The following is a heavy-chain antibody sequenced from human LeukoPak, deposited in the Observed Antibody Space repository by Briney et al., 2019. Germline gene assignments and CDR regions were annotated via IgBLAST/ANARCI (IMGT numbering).Heavy chain of an antibody. D-gene: IGHD3-10*01. CDR2: ISNSDGST. V-gene: IGHV3-23*01. CDR1: GFTFSSYA. Sequence: QAGGSLRLSCAASGFTFSSYAMHWVRQAPGKGLEWVSGISNSDGSTYNADSVKGRFIISRDDSKNTLYLQMNSLRAEDTAVYYCARDYYDSGSYGGISFDYWGQGTLVTVSS. J-gene: IGHJ4*02. CDR3: ARDYYDSGSYGGISFDY.